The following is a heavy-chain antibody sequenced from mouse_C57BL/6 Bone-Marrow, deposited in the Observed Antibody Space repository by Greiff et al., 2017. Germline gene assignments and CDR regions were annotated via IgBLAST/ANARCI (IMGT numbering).Heavy chain of an antibody. CDR3: ARLSTVVPFAY. J-gene: IGHJ3*01. V-gene: IGHV1-82*01. Sequence: QVQLQQSGPELVKPGASVKISCKASGYAFSSSWMNWVKQRPGKGLEWIGRIYPGDGDTNYNGKFKGKATLTADKSSSTAYMQLSSLTSEDSAVYYCARLSTVVPFAYWGQGTLVTVSA. D-gene: IGHD1-1*01. CDR1: GYAFSSSW. CDR2: IYPGDGDT.